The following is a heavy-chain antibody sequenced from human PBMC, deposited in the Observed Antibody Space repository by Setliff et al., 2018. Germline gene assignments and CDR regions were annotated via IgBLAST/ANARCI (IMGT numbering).Heavy chain of an antibody. CDR3: ARDNTIVGATDS. CDR2: LHTSGTT. D-gene: IGHD1-26*01. V-gene: IGHV4-61*02. Sequence: PSETLSLTCAVSGASISSGPYYWTWIRQPAGKGLEWVGRLHTSGTTTYNLSLKSRVTMSMEKANNQFSLRVTSVTAADTAVYFCARDNTIVGATDSWGQGILVTVSS. J-gene: IGHJ5*01. CDR1: GASISSGPYY.